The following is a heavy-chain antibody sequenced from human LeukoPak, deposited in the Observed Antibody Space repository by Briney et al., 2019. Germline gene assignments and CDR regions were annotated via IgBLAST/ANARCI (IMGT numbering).Heavy chain of an antibody. V-gene: IGHV3-7*01. J-gene: IGHJ4*02. D-gene: IGHD3-3*01. Sequence: GGSLRLSCAVSGFTFSDYWMNWVRQAPGKGLEWVASIGQDGGEKSYVDSVKGRFTISRDNTKRSLYLQMSSLRAEDTAVYYCARGQAYYDFWSGHSSPDYWGQGTLVTVSS. CDR2: IGQDGGEK. CDR3: ARGQAYYDFWSGHSSPDY. CDR1: GFTFSDYW.